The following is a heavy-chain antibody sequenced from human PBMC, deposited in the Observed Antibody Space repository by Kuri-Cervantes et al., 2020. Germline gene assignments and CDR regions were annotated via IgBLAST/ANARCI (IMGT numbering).Heavy chain of an antibody. V-gene: IGHV4-38-2*02. Sequence: SETLSLTCTVSGYSISSGYYWGWIRQSPGKGLEWIGSIYYSGSTYYNPSLKSRVTISVDMSKNQFSLKLSSVTAADTAVYYCAREWAIRYCSGGSCYLGYYYYGMDVWGQGTTVTVSS. CDR2: IYYSGST. CDR1: GYSISSGYY. CDR3: AREWAIRYCSGGSCYLGYYYYGMDV. J-gene: IGHJ6*02. D-gene: IGHD2-15*01.